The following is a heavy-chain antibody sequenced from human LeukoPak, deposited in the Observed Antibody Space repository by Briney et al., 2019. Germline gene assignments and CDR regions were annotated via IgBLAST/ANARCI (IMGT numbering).Heavy chain of an antibody. Sequence: SETLSLTCTVSGGSISSYYWSWIRQPPGKGLEWIGYIYYSGSTNYNPSLKSRVTISVDTSKNQFSLKLSSVTAADTAVYYCASDSGYDRPFDYWGQGTLVTVSS. V-gene: IGHV4-59*08. CDR3: ASDSGYDRPFDY. D-gene: IGHD5-12*01. J-gene: IGHJ4*02. CDR1: GGSISSYY. CDR2: IYYSGST.